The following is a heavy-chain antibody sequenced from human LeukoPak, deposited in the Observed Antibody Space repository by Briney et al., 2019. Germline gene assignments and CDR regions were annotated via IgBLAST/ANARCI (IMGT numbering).Heavy chain of an antibody. V-gene: IGHV1-24*01. CDR1: GYTLTELS. CDR2: FDPEDGET. CDR3: ATPLQYSSGYPYYYYYGMDV. D-gene: IGHD3-22*01. J-gene: IGHJ6*02. Sequence: ASVKVSSKVSGYTLTELSMHWVRQAPGKGLEWMGGFDPEDGETIYAQKFQGRVTMTEDTSTDTAYMELSSLRSEDTAVYYCATPLQYSSGYPYYYYYGMDVWGQGTTVTVSS.